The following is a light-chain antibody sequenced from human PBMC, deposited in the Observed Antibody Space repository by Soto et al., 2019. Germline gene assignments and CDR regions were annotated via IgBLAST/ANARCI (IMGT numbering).Light chain of an antibody. V-gene: IGKV3-20*01. J-gene: IGKJ5*01. Sequence: IVLTQSPDTLSLSPGERATLSCRASQSVSNTFLAWYQQKPGQSPRLLIHGTPNRATGIPDRFSGSGSGTDFTLTISSLEPEDFAVYYCQQYGSSPITFGQGTRLEIK. CDR1: QSVSNTF. CDR2: GTP. CDR3: QQYGSSPIT.